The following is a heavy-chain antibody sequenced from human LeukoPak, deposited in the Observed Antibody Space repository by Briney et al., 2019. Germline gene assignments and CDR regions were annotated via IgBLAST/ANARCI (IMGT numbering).Heavy chain of an antibody. V-gene: IGHV3-72*01. Sequence: PGGSLRLSCAASGFTFSDHYMDWVRQAPGKGLEWVGRTRNKANSYTTEYAASVKGRFTISRDDSKNSLYLQMNSLKTEDTAVYYCARGFRAGVGRRNAFDIWGQGTMVTVSS. J-gene: IGHJ3*02. D-gene: IGHD2-15*01. CDR3: ARGFRAGVGRRNAFDI. CDR1: GFTFSDHY. CDR2: TRNKANSYTT.